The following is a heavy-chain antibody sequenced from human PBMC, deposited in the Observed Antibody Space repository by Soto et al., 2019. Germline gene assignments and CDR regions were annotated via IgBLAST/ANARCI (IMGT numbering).Heavy chain of an antibody. V-gene: IGHV1-69*12. D-gene: IGHD3-10*01. CDR2: IIPIFGTA. J-gene: IGHJ4*02. CDR1: GGTFSSYA. Sequence: QVQLVQSGAEVKKPGSSVKVSCKASGGTFSSYAISWVPQAPGQGLEWMGGIIPIFGTANYAQKFQGRVTITADESTSTAYMELSSLRSEDTAVYYCATMVRGVIRAGYFDYWGQGTLVTVSS. CDR3: ATMVRGVIRAGYFDY.